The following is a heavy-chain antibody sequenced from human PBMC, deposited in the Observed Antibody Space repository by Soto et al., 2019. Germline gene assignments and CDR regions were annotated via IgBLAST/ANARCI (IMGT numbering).Heavy chain of an antibody. CDR3: AKGTIFGVVMTGGMDV. CDR2: ISYDGSNK. CDR1: GFTFSSYG. Sequence: LRLSCAASGFTFSSYGMHLVRQAPLKGLEWVAVISYDGSNKYYADSVKGRFTISRDNSKNTLYLQMNSLRAEDTAVYYCAKGTIFGVVMTGGMDVWGQGTTVTVPS. J-gene: IGHJ6*02. D-gene: IGHD3-3*01. V-gene: IGHV3-30*18.